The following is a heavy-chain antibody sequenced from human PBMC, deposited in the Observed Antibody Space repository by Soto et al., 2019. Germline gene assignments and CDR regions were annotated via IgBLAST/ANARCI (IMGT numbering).Heavy chain of an antibody. D-gene: IGHD2-2*01. CDR1: GFTFSSYA. Sequence: PGGSLRLSCAASGFTFSSYAMSWVRQAPGKGLEWVSAISGSGGSTYYADSVKGRFTISRDNSKNTLSLQMNSLTAEDTAVYYCAKEGGAYCSSTSCRPYYFDYWGQGALVTVSS. J-gene: IGHJ4*02. CDR3: AKEGGAYCSSTSCRPYYFDY. CDR2: ISGSGGST. V-gene: IGHV3-23*01.